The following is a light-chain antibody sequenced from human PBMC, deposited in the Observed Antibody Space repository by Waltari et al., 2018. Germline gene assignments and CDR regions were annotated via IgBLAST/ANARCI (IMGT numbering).Light chain of an antibody. J-gene: IGKJ2*01. CDR3: QQYYSTPNT. Sequence: DIVVTQSPDSLAVSLGERATINCKSSQSLLHPKNKNSVACSQLSPGRPPKLLIYWESTRESGVPGRYSGSGSGTDFTLQISGLQAEDVAVYYCQQYYSTPNTFGQGTKLEIK. CDR2: WES. CDR1: QSLLHPKNKNS. V-gene: IGKV4-1*01.